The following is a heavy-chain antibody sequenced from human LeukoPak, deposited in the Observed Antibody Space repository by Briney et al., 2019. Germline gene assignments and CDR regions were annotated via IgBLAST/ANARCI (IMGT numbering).Heavy chain of an antibody. CDR1: RFTFSNYG. J-gene: IGHJ3*02. Sequence: PGGSLRLSCAASRFTFSNYGVNWVRQAPGKGLEWVSYINSRSSTIYYADSVRGRFTISRDNSKNTLYLQMNSLRAEDTAVYYCAKGFGYSSYVPPPGPFDIWGQGTMVTVSS. CDR3: AKGFGYSSYVPPPGPFDI. V-gene: IGHV3-48*01. D-gene: IGHD4-11*01. CDR2: INSRSSTI.